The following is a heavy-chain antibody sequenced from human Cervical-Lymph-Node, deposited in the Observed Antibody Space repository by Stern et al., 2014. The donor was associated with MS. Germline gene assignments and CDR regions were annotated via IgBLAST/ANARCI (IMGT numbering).Heavy chain of an antibody. CDR3: ARLRRGMEV. CDR2: AIPLVTTT. V-gene: IGHV1-69*01. J-gene: IGHJ6*02. CDR1: GGTFSNYA. Sequence: VQLVESGAEVKKPGSSVKVSCKASGGTFSNYAINWVRQAPGQGLEWMGGAIPLVTTTTYAQNFQGILTLTADEYTSPAYIELSSLRSEDTAVYYCARLRRGMEVWGQGTTVTVSS.